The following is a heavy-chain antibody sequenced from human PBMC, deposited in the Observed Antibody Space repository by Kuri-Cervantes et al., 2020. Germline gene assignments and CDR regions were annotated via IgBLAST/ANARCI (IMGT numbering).Heavy chain of an antibody. V-gene: IGHV1-2*02. J-gene: IGHJ5*02. CDR3: ARSPGIVVAGIDNWFDP. CDR1: GDTFTSYY. D-gene: IGHD6-13*01. Sequence: ASVKDSCKASGDTFTSYYMHWVRQAPGQGLEWMGWINPNSGGTNYAQKFQGRVTMTRDTSISTAYMELSRLRSDDTAVYYCARSPGIVVAGIDNWFDPWGQGTLVTVSS. CDR2: INPNSGGT.